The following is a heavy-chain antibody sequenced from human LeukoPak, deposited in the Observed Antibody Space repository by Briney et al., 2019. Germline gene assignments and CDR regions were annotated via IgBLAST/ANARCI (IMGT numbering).Heavy chain of an antibody. Sequence: PSETLSLTCTVSGGSIISYYWTWIRQLPGKGLEWIGYIYYSGSTNYNPSLKSRVTISVDTSKNQFSLKLSSVTAADTAVYYCARHAATGTTSSLRFDPWGQGTLVTVSS. CDR2: IYYSGST. CDR3: ARHAATGTTSSLRFDP. D-gene: IGHD4-17*01. CDR1: GGSIISYY. V-gene: IGHV4-59*08. J-gene: IGHJ5*02.